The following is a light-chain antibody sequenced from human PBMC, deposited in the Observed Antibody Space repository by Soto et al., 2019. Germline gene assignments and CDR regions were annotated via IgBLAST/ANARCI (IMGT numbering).Light chain of an antibody. J-gene: IGKJ1*01. CDR3: QQYGGSPWT. CDR1: QSVRSSY. V-gene: IGKV3-20*01. CDR2: GAS. Sequence: PGERATLSCRASQSVRSSYLAWYQQKPGQAPRLLVYGASSRATGIPDRFSGSGSGTDFTLTVSRLEPEDFAVYYCQQYGGSPWTFGQGTKVEIK.